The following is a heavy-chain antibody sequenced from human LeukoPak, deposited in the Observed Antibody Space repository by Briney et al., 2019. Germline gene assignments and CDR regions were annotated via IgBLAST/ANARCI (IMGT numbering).Heavy chain of an antibody. J-gene: IGHJ6*02. V-gene: IGHV3-30*18. Sequence: GGSLRLSCAASGFTFSSYGMHWVRQAPGKGLEWVAVISYDGSNKYYADSVKGRFTISRDNSKNTLYLQMNSLRAEDTAVYYCAKGELLRWDYYGMDVWGQGTTVTVSS. CDR3: AKGELLRWDYYGMDV. CDR2: ISYDGSNK. D-gene: IGHD4-23*01. CDR1: GFTFSSYG.